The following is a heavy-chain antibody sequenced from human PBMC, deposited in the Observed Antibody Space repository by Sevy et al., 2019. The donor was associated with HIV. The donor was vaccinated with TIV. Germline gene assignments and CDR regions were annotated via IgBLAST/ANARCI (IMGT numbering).Heavy chain of an antibody. Sequence: GGSLRLSCAASGFTFSSYSMNWDRQAPGKGLEWVSSISSSSSYIYYADSVKGRFTISRDNAKNSLYLQMNSLRAEDTAVYYCAREAVVVAALDYWGQGTLVTVSS. D-gene: IGHD2-15*01. CDR2: ISSSSSYI. CDR1: GFTFSSYS. CDR3: AREAVVVAALDY. V-gene: IGHV3-21*01. J-gene: IGHJ4*02.